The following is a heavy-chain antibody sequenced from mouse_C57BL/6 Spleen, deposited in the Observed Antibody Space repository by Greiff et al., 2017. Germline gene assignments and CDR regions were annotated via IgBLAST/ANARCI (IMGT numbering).Heavy chain of an antibody. CDR2: IHPNSGST. Sequence: QVQLQQPGAELVKPGASVKLSCKASGYTFTSYWMHWVKQRPGQGLEWIGMIHPNSGSTNYNEKFKSKATLTVDKSSSTAYMQLSSLTSEDSAVYYCARRSEYYYAMDDWGQGASVTVSS. CDR1: GYTFTSYW. V-gene: IGHV1-64*01. D-gene: IGHD6-1*01. CDR3: ARRSEYYYAMDD. J-gene: IGHJ4*01.